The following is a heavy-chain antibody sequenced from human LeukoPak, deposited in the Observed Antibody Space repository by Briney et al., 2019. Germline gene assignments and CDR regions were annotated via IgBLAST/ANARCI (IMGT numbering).Heavy chain of an antibody. CDR1: GYSFTSYW. Sequence: GESLKISCKGSGYSFTSYWIGWVRQMPGKGLEWMGIIYPGGSDTRYSPSFQGQVTISADKSISTAYLQWSSLKASDTAMYYCARKPYCSSTSCYGVYWFDPWGQGTLVTVSS. CDR3: ARKPYCSSTSCYGVYWFDP. D-gene: IGHD2-2*01. CDR2: IYPGGSDT. V-gene: IGHV5-51*01. J-gene: IGHJ5*02.